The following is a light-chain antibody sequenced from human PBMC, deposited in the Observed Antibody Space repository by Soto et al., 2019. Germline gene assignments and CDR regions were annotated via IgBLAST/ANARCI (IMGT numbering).Light chain of an antibody. Sequence: QSALTQPASVSGSPGQSITIACTGTNRDVGSYNLVSWYQQRPGEAPKLIISEVRNRPSGISYRLTGSKSGNTASLTISGLQAEDEADYYCSSYTTTSTLVFGGGTKVTVL. V-gene: IGLV2-14*01. CDR1: NRDVGSYNL. J-gene: IGLJ3*02. CDR2: EVR. CDR3: SSYTTTSTLV.